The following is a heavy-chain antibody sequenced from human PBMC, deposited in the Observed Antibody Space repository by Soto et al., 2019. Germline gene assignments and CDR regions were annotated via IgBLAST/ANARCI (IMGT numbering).Heavy chain of an antibody. CDR2: ISYDGSNK. CDR3: ANTNGVVVSYYGMDV. Sequence: QVQLVESGGGVVQPGRSLRLSCAASGFTFSSYGMHWVRQAPGKGLEWVAVISYDGSNKYYSDSVKGRFTMSRDNSKNTLYLQMNSLRAEDTAVYYCANTNGVVVSYYGMDVWGQGTTVTVSS. V-gene: IGHV3-30*18. CDR1: GFTFSSYG. J-gene: IGHJ6*01. D-gene: IGHD2-2*01.